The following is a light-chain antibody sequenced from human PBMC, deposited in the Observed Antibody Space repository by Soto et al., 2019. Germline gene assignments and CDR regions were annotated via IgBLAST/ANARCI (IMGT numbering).Light chain of an antibody. Sequence: DTQMTQSPSSLSASVGERITITCRASQSINTYLNWYQHKPGKAPTLLIYAASRLQSGVPSRFSGSGSGTDFTLTIGSLQPEDFATYYCQQSYNKVPATFGQGTKVEIK. J-gene: IGKJ1*01. CDR3: QQSYNKVPAT. CDR2: AAS. V-gene: IGKV1-39*01. CDR1: QSINTY.